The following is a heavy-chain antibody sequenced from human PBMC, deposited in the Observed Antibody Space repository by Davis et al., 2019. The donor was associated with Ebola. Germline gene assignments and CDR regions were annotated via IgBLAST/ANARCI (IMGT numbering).Heavy chain of an antibody. D-gene: IGHD3-10*01. CDR2: INAGNGNT. J-gene: IGHJ4*02. CDR3: ARDRGGDYSFDY. Sequence: ASVKVSCKASGYTFTSYAMHWVRQAPGQRLEWMGWINAGNGNTKYSQKFQGRVTITRDTSASTAYMELSSLRSEDTSVYYYARDRGGDYSFDYWGQGTLVTVSS. V-gene: IGHV1-3*01. CDR1: GYTFTSYA.